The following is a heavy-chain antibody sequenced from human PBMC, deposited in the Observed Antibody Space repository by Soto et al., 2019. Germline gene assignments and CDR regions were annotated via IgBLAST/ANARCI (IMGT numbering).Heavy chain of an antibody. J-gene: IGHJ6*02. V-gene: IGHV1-69*01. Sequence: QVQLVQSGAEVQKPGSSVKVSCKASGGTFSSYAISWVRQAPGQGLEWMGGIIPIFGTANYAQKFQGRVTITADESTSTAYMELSSLRSEDTAVYYCARPSLVAARWALTYYYYGMDVWGQGTTVTVSS. CDR1: GGTFSSYA. CDR3: ARPSLVAARWALTYYYYGMDV. CDR2: IIPIFGTA. D-gene: IGHD2-15*01.